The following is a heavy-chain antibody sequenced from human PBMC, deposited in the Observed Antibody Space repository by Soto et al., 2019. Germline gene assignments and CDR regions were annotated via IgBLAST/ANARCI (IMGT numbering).Heavy chain of an antibody. J-gene: IGHJ4*02. CDR1: GFTFSSYA. V-gene: IGHV3-23*01. D-gene: IGHD2-15*01. Sequence: EVQLLESGGGLVQPGGSLRLSCAASGFTFSSYAMSWVRQGTGKGLEWVSAIRGSGDSTYYANSVKGRFALSRDNSKNTLHLPMNSVRAEDTAVYYSAKDFTPPFDYWGQGTLVTVSS. CDR2: IRGSGDST. CDR3: AKDFTPPFDY.